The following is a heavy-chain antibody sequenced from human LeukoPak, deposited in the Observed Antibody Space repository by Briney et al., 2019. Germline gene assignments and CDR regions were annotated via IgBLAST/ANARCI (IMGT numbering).Heavy chain of an antibody. CDR1: GGTFSSYA. J-gene: IGHJ4*02. V-gene: IGHV1-69*13. D-gene: IGHD6-25*01. Sequence: ASEKVSCKASGGTFSSYAISWVRQAPGQGLEWMGGIIPIFGTANYAQKFQGRVTITADESTSTAYMELSSLRSEDTAVYYCAKWGIVAGFDYWGQGTLVTVSS. CDR3: AKWGIVAGFDY. CDR2: IIPIFGTA.